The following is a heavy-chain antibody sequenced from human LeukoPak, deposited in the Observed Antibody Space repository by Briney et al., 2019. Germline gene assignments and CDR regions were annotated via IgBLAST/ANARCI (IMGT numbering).Heavy chain of an antibody. J-gene: IGHJ6*02. D-gene: IGHD2-15*01. CDR1: GYTFTSYG. V-gene: IGHV1-18*01. CDR3: ARDLDIVVVAAALRHYGLDV. CDR2: ISPYNGNT. Sequence: GASVKVSCKASGYTFTSYGISWVRQAPGQGLEWMGWISPYNGNTNYAQKFQGRVTMTTDTSTSTVYMELRSLRSDDTAVYYCARDLDIVVVAAALRHYGLDVWGQGTTVTVSS.